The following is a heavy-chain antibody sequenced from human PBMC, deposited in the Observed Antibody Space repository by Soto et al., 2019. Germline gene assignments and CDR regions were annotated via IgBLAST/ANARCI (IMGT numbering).Heavy chain of an antibody. CDR2: ISYDGINK. Sequence: QVQLVESGGGVVQPGRSLRLSCAASGFTFSSYGMHWVRQAPGKGLEWVAVISYDGINKYYADSVKGRFTISRANSKGTLYLQMNSMRAEDPAVYYGAKEKGPVVVTAPFDYWGQGTLVTVSS. D-gene: IGHD2-21*02. J-gene: IGHJ4*02. CDR1: GFTFSSYG. CDR3: AKEKGPVVVTAPFDY. V-gene: IGHV3-30*18.